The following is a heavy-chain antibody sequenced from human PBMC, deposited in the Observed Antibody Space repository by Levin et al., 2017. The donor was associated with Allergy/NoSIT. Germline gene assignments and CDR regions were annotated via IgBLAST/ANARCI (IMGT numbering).Heavy chain of an antibody. J-gene: IGHJ4*02. Sequence: PSETLSLTCTVSGGSINTYYWSWIRQPPGKGLEWIGYISYSGSTNYNPSLKSRVTISVDTSKNQFSLKLSSVTAADTAVYYCARLVDRTGSTWGYFHYWGQGTLVTVSS. CDR2: ISYSGST. CDR1: GGSINTYY. D-gene: IGHD1-7*01. V-gene: IGHV4-59*08. CDR3: ARLVDRTGSTWGYFHY.